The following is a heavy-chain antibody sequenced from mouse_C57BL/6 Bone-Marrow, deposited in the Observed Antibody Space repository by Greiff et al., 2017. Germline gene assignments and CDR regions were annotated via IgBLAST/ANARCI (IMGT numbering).Heavy chain of an antibody. CDR3: AVYYDYYGFAY. Sequence: QVQLQQPGAELVKPGASVKLSCKASGYTFTSYWMHWVKQRPGQGLEWIGMIHPNSGSTNYNEKFKSKATLTVDKSSSTAYMQLSSLTSEDSAVYYCAVYYDYYGFAYWGQGTLVTVSA. CDR2: IHPNSGST. D-gene: IGHD2-4*01. V-gene: IGHV1-64*01. J-gene: IGHJ3*01. CDR1: GYTFTSYW.